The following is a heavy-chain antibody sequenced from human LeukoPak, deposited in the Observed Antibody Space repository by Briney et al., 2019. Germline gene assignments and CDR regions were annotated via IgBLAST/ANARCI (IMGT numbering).Heavy chain of an antibody. D-gene: IGHD3-3*01. CDR1: GGSISSSSYY. Sequence: SETLSLTCTVSGGSISSSSYYWGWIRQPPGKGLEWIGSIYYSGSTYYNPSLKSRVTISVDTSKNQFSLKLSSVTAADTAVYYCARRLVTYYDFWSGLNWFDPWGQGTLVTVSS. J-gene: IGHJ5*02. V-gene: IGHV4-39*01. CDR3: ARRLVTYYDFWSGLNWFDP. CDR2: IYYSGST.